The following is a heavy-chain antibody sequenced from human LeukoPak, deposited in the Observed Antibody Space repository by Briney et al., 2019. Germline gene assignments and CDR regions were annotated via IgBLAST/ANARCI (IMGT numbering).Heavy chain of an antibody. J-gene: IGHJ3*02. CDR3: AKDRVSIATAVDDAFDI. Sequence: GGSLRLSCAASGFTFSSYGMHWVRQAPGKGLEWVAFIRYDGSNKYYADSVKGRFTISRDNSKNTLYLQMNSLRAEDTAVYYCAKDRVSIATAVDDAFDIWGQGTMVTVSS. CDR2: IRYDGSNK. CDR1: GFTFSSYG. D-gene: IGHD6-13*01. V-gene: IGHV3-30*02.